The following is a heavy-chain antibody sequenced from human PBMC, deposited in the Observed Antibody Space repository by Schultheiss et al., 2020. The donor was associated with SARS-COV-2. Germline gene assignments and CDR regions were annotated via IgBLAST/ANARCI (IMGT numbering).Heavy chain of an antibody. Sequence: SETLSLTCAVSGASVSSSNWWSWVRQPPGKGLEWIGEIYHSGSTNYNPSLKSRVTISVDKSKNQFSLKLSSVTAADTAVYYCARDLKGYYDSSGWKYYFDYWGQGTLVTVSS. D-gene: IGHD3-22*01. CDR2: IYHSGST. J-gene: IGHJ4*02. CDR3: ARDLKGYYDSSGWKYYFDY. V-gene: IGHV4-4*02. CDR1: GASVSSSNW.